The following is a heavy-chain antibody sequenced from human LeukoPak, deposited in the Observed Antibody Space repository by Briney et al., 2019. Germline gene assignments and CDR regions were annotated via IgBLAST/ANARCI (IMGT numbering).Heavy chain of an antibody. Sequence: PGGSLRLSCAASGFTFSNYNMNWVRQAPGKGLEWVSSISSSSSYIYYADSVKGRFTISRDNAKNSLYLQMNSLRAEDTAVYYCAKSGTTAMAYWGQGTLVTVSS. CDR3: AKSGTTAMAY. V-gene: IGHV3-21*01. D-gene: IGHD5-18*01. CDR1: GFTFSNYN. J-gene: IGHJ4*02. CDR2: ISSSSSYI.